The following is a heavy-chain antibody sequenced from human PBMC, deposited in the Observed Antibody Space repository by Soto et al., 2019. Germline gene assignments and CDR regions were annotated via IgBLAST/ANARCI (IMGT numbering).Heavy chain of an antibody. J-gene: IGHJ4*02. CDR3: ARGPTDYGDERLFVDY. V-gene: IGHV4-34*01. CDR2: INHSGST. CDR1: GGSFSGYY. D-gene: IGHD4-17*01. Sequence: SETLSLTCAVYGGSFSGYYWSWIRQPPGKGLEWIGEINHSGSTNYNPSLKSRVTISVDTSKNQFSLKLSSVTAADTAVYYCARGPTDYGDERLFVDYWGQGTLVTVSS.